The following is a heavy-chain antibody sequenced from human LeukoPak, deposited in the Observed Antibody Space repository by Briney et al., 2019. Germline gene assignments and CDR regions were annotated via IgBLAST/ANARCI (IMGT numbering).Heavy chain of an antibody. CDR2: IWYDGSNK. CDR3: ARDMDGDHDDAFDI. J-gene: IGHJ3*02. V-gene: IGHV3-33*01. D-gene: IGHD4-17*01. CDR1: GFTFSSYG. Sequence: GGSLRLSCAASGFTFSSYGMHWVRQAPGKGLEWVAVIWYDGSNKYYADSVKGRFTISGDNSKNTLYLQMNSLRAEDTAVYYCARDMDGDHDDAFDIWGQGTMVTVSS.